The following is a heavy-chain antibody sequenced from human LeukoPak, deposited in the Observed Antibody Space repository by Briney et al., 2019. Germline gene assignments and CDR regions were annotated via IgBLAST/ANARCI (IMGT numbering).Heavy chain of an antibody. Sequence: PSETLSLTCTVSGGSISSYYWSWIRQPPGKGLEWIGCIYYSGYTNYKSFLKSRVTISVDTSKNQFSLKLSSVTAADTAVYYCARDASLNFWSGYRYYYYYYMDVWGKGTTVTVSS. J-gene: IGHJ6*03. V-gene: IGHV4-59*01. CDR3: ARDASLNFWSGYRYYYYYYMDV. D-gene: IGHD3-3*01. CDR2: IYYSGYT. CDR1: GGSISSYY.